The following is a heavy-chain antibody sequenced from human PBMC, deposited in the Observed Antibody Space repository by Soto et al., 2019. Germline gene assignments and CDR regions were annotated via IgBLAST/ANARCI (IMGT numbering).Heavy chain of an antibody. CDR1: GFTFSTFA. D-gene: IGHD6-6*01. Sequence: GVSLRLSCAASGFTFSTFAMSWVRQAPGKGLEWVSTISGGGDGTYYTDSVKGRFTISRDNSKNTMYLQMDSLRAEDTAVYYCAKDRPTTSSSKMDVWGKGTTVTVSS. V-gene: IGHV3-23*01. J-gene: IGHJ6*04. CDR2: ISGGGDGT. CDR3: AKDRPTTSSSKMDV.